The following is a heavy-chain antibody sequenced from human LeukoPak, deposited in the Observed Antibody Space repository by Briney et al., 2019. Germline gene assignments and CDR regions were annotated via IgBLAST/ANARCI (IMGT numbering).Heavy chain of an antibody. V-gene: IGHV4-30-4*02. CDR1: GGSISSGDYY. CDR3: ARGTGGYEHRFDY. Sequence: PSETLSLTCTVSGGSISSGDYYWSWIRQPPGKGLEWIGYIYSSGSTYYNPSLKSRVTISLDTSKNQFSLRLTSVTAADTAVYYCARGTGGYEHRFDYWGQGTLVTVSS. J-gene: IGHJ4*02. D-gene: IGHD5-12*01. CDR2: IYSSGST.